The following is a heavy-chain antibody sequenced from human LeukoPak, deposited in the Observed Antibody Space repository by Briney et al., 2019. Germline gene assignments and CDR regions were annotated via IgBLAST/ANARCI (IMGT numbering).Heavy chain of an antibody. V-gene: IGHV3-21*04. CDR3: ARPGGVRGVNLDAFDI. CDR1: GFTFSSYS. J-gene: IGHJ3*02. Sequence: PGGSLRLSCAASGFTFSSYSMNWVRQAPGKGLEWVSSISSSSSYIYYADSVKGRFTISRDNAKNSLYLQMNSLRAEDTAVYYCARPGGVRGVNLDAFDIWGQGTMVTVSS. CDR2: ISSSSSYI. D-gene: IGHD3-10*01.